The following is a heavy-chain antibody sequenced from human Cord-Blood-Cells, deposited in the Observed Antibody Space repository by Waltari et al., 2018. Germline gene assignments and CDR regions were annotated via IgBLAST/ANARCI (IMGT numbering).Heavy chain of an antibody. Sequence: QVQLVQSGAEVKKPGAAVKVSCKASGYTYTSYDINGVRQAAGQGPTRMGWMNPNSGNTGYAQKFHGRVTMTRNTSISTAYMELSSLRSEDTAVYYCARAWRPDYDFWSGYPAYYYFDYWCQGTLVTVSS. CDR1: GYTYTSYD. CDR2: MNPNSGNT. J-gene: IGHJ4*02. V-gene: IGHV1-8*01. CDR3: ARAWRPDYDFWSGYPAYYYFDY. D-gene: IGHD3-3*01.